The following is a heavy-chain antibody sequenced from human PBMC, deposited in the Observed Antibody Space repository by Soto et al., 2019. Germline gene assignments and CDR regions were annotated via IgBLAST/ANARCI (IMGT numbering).Heavy chain of an antibody. J-gene: IGHJ4*02. CDR1: GFSLRNSGVG. D-gene: IGHD4-17*01. CDR3: AHLTTGGFYFDY. Sequence: QITLKESGPTLVKPTQTLTLTCTFSGFSLRNSGVGVGRIRQPPGKALEWLALIYWDDDKRYSPSLKSRLTITKDTSKNQWVLTMTNMDPVDTATYYCAHLTTGGFYFDYWGQGTLVTVSS. V-gene: IGHV2-5*02. CDR2: IYWDDDK.